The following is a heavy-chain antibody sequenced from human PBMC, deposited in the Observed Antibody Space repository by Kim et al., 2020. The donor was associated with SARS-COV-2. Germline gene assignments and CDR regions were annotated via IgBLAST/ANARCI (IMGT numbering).Heavy chain of an antibody. Sequence: GGSLRLSCAASGFTFSSYGMDWVRQAPGKGLEWVAIIWYDGSNKYYADSVKGRFTISRDNSKNTLYLEMNSLRVEDTAVYYCARDGGYYYGSGSKPKFDSWGQGTLVTVSS. CDR3: ARDGGYYYGSGSKPKFDS. CDR1: GFTFSSYG. J-gene: IGHJ4*02. D-gene: IGHD3-10*01. CDR2: IWYDGSNK. V-gene: IGHV3-33*08.